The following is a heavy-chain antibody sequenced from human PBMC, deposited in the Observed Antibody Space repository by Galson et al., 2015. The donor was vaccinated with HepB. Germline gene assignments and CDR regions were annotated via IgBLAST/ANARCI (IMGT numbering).Heavy chain of an antibody. CDR2: TYYRSKWYS. D-gene: IGHD6-19*01. V-gene: IGHV6-1*01. CDR1: GGSVSSNSAA. CDR3: ARVAGTIYYYGLDV. Sequence: CAISGGSVSSNSAAWNWIRRSPSRGLEWLGRTYYRSKWYSDYAVSVRSRISINVDTSRNQFSLQLNSVAPADTAVYYCARVAGTIYYYGLDVWGQGTTVTVSS. J-gene: IGHJ6*02.